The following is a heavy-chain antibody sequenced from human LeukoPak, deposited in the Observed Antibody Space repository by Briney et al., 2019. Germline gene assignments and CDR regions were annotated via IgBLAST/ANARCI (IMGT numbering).Heavy chain of an antibody. CDR3: AREHMSWVTTDY. D-gene: IGHD4-17*01. CDR2: IDPNSGGT. CDR1: GYTFTGYY. Sequence: ASVKVSCKASGYTFTGYYMHWVRQAPGQGLEWMGRIDPNSGGTKYAQKFQGRVTMTRDTSISTAYMELSRLRTDDTAVYYCAREHMSWVTTDYWGQGTLVTVSA. V-gene: IGHV1-2*02. J-gene: IGHJ4*02.